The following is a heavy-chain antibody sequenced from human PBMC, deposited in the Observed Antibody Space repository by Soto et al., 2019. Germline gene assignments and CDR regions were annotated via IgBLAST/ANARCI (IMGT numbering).Heavy chain of an antibody. J-gene: IGHJ5*01. CDR2: INPSGGST. V-gene: IGHV1-46*01. Sequence: SVKVCCKASGYTLVSYYMHWVRQAPGQGLEWMGIINPSGGSTSYAQKFQGRVTMTRDTSTSTVYMELSSLRSEDTAVYYCARDDYDFWSGYFDSWGQGNLVTVSS. D-gene: IGHD3-3*01. CDR1: GYTLVSYY. CDR3: ARDDYDFWSGYFDS.